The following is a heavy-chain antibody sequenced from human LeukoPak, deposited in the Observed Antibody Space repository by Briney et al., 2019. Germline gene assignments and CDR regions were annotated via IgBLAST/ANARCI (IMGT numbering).Heavy chain of an antibody. J-gene: IGHJ4*02. D-gene: IGHD3-10*01. Sequence: GGSLRLSCAASGFTFSSYGMHWVRQAPGKGLEWVAVISYDGSNKYYADSVKGRFTISRDNSKNTLYLQMNSLRAEDTAVYYCARDLSWFGEFDYWGQGTLVTVSS. CDR2: ISYDGSNK. CDR3: ARDLSWFGEFDY. V-gene: IGHV3-30*03. CDR1: GFTFSSYG.